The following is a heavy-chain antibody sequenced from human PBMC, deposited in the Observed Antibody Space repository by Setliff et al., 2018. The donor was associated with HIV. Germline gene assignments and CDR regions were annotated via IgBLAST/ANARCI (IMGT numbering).Heavy chain of an antibody. CDR1: GDSISSSSHH. J-gene: IGHJ6*03. Sequence: PSETLSLTCTVSGDSISSSSHHWAWIRQPPGKGLEYIGNIYYTGSTHHNPSLESRVATSVDTSKNQFSLKLSSVTAADTAVYYCARIVRWELVATSTFFYYYMDVWGKGTTVTVS. CDR3: ARIVRWELVATSTFFYYYMDV. D-gene: IGHD1-26*01. CDR2: IYYTGST. V-gene: IGHV4-39*01.